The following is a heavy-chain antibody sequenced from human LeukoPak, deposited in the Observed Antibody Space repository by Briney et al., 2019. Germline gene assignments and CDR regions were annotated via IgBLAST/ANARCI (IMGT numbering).Heavy chain of an antibody. V-gene: IGHV3-53*01. CDR3: VRAALWFGEGPAFDS. Sequence: GGSLRLSCAASGVTVSRNYMTWVRQAPGKGLKWVSIIYGGGTTDYADSVKGRFTISRDNSKNTLYLQMNNLRAEGTAIYYCVRAALWFGEGPAFDSWGQGTLVTVSS. CDR2: IYGGGTT. D-gene: IGHD3-10*01. J-gene: IGHJ4*02. CDR1: GVTVSRNY.